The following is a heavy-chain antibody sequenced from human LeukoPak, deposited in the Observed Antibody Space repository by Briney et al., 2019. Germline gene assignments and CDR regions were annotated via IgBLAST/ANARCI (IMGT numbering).Heavy chain of an antibody. J-gene: IGHJ6*02. CDR3: AKDQGELPYYYYGMDV. D-gene: IGHD1-26*01. V-gene: IGHV3-9*01. CDR1: GFTFDGYA. CDR2: ISWNSGSI. Sequence: GRSLRLSCAASGFTFDGYAMHWVRQAPGKGLEWVSGISWNSGSIGYADSVKGRFTISRDNAKNSLYLQMNSLRAEGTALYYCAKDQGELPYYYYGMDVWGQGTTVTVSS.